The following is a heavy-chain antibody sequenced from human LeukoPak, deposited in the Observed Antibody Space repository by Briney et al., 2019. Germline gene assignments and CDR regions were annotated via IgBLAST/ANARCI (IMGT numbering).Heavy chain of an antibody. D-gene: IGHD2-2*01. CDR3: ARDQDEPHQLLLGAFGLGESNDAFDT. CDR1: GGSISSHY. CDR2: IYYSGST. V-gene: IGHV4-59*11. J-gene: IGHJ3*02. Sequence: SETLSLTCTVSGGSISSHYWSWIRQPPGKGLEWIGYIYYSGSTNYNPSLKSRVTISVDTSKNQFSLKLSSVTAADTAVYYCARDQDEPHQLLLGAFGLGESNDAFDTWGQGTMVTVSS.